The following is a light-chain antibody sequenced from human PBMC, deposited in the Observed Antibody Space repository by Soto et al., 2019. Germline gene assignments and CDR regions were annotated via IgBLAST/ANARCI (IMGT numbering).Light chain of an antibody. CDR3: SSYAGSNIL. CDR2: EVS. V-gene: IGLV2-14*01. J-gene: IGLJ2*01. CDR1: SSDIGGYKF. Sequence: QSVLTQPASVSGSPGQSITISCTGTSSDIGGYKFVSWYQQHPGKAPKLMIYEVSNRPSGVSNRFSGSKSGNTASLTISGLQAEDEADYYCSSYAGSNILFGGGTKLTVL.